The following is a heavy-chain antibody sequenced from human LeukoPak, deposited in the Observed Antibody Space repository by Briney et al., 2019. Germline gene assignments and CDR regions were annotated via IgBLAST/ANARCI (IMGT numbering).Heavy chain of an antibody. D-gene: IGHD4-17*01. J-gene: IGHJ5*02. CDR2: ISSSSSYI. CDR3: ARDSYYGVSLFDP. CDR1: GFTFSSYS. Sequence: GGSLRLSCAASGFTFSSYSMNWVRQAPGKGLEWVSSISSSSSYIYYADSVKGRFTISRDNAKNSLYLQMNSLRAEDTAVYYCARDSYYGVSLFDPWGQGTLVTVSS. V-gene: IGHV3-21*01.